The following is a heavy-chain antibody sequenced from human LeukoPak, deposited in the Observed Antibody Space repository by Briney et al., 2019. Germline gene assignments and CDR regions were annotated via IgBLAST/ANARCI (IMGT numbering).Heavy chain of an antibody. CDR1: GFTFSSYA. Sequence: GGSLRLSCAASGFTFSSYAMSWGRQAPGKGLEWVSVISGSGGSTYYVDSVKGRFTISRDNSKNTLSLQMNSLRAEDTAVYYCAKGDSGYYYDSSGYLNWFDPWGQGTLVTVSS. CDR3: AKGDSGYYYDSSGYLNWFDP. V-gene: IGHV3-23*01. CDR2: ISGSGGST. J-gene: IGHJ5*02. D-gene: IGHD3-22*01.